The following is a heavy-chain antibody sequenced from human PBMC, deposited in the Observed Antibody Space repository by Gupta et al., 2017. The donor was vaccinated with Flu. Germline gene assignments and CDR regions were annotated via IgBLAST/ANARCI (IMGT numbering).Heavy chain of an antibody. J-gene: IGHJ4*02. Sequence: QVQLVQSGAEVKKPGASVKVSCKASGYTFTSYYMHWVRQAPGQGLEWMGIINPSGGSTSYAQKFQGRVTMTRDTSTSTVYMELSSLRSEDTAVYYCAREKYYYGSGSYYNSTNFLDYWGQGTLVTVSS. CDR2: INPSGGST. V-gene: IGHV1-46*01. CDR1: GYTFTSYY. CDR3: AREKYYYGSGSYYNSTNFLDY. D-gene: IGHD3-10*01.